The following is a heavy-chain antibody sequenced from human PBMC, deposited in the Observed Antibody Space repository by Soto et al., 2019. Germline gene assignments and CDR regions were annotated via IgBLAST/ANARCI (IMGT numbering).Heavy chain of an antibody. D-gene: IGHD6-19*01. Sequence: GASVKVSCKASGGTFSSYAISWVRQAPGQGLEWMGGIIPIFGTANYAQKFQGRVTITADKSTSTAYMELSSLRSEDTAVYYCARGVAVAGILNYFDYWGQGTLVTVSS. CDR1: GGTFSSYA. J-gene: IGHJ4*02. CDR2: IIPIFGTA. V-gene: IGHV1-69*06. CDR3: ARGVAVAGILNYFDY.